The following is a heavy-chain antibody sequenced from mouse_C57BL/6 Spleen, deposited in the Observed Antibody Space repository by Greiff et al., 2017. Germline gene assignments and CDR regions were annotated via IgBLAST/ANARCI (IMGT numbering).Heavy chain of an antibody. J-gene: IGHJ2*01. CDR3: ARVYYGSSPYFDY. V-gene: IGHV1-61*01. CDR2: IYPSDSET. Sequence: QVQLQQPGAELVRPGSSVKLSCKASGYTFTSYWMDWVKQRPGQGLEWIGNIYPSDSETHYNQKFKDKATLTVDKSSSTAYMQLSSLTSEDSAVYYCARVYYGSSPYFDYWGQGTTLTVSS. D-gene: IGHD1-1*01. CDR1: GYTFTSYW.